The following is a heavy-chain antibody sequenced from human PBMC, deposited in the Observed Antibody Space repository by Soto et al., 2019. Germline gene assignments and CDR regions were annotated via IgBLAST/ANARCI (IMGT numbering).Heavy chain of an antibody. CDR3: AKADYDGSGRVY. D-gene: IGHD3-10*01. J-gene: IGHJ4*02. CDR1: GFTFSSYA. CDR2: ISGSGGST. V-gene: IGHV3-23*01. Sequence: EVQLLESGGGLVQPGGSLRLSCAASGFTFSSYAMSWVRQAPGKGLEWVSAISGSGGSTYYADSVKGRFTISRDNSKNTLYRQKNSLRAEDTAVYYCAKADYDGSGRVYWGQGTLVTVSS.